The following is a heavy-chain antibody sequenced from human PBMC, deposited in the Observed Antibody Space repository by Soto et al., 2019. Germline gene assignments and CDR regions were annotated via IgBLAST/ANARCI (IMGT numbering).Heavy chain of an antibody. CDR1: GGSISSGGYY. J-gene: IGHJ6*02. D-gene: IGHD2-8*01. V-gene: IGHV4-31*03. CDR2: IYYSGST. CDR3: ARASGYCTNGVCYRGGGYYYYYYGMDV. Sequence: SETLSLTCTVSGGSISSGGYYWSWIRQHPGKGLEWIGYIYYSGSTYYNPSLKSRVTISVDTSKNQFPLKLSSVTAADTAVYYCARASGYCTNGVCYRGGGYYYYYYGMDVWGQGTTVTVSS.